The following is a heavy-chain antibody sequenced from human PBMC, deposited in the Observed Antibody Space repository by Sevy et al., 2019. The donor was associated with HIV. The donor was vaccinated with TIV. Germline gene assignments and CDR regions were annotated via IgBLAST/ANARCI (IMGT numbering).Heavy chain of an antibody. CDR3: ARGRTAVATYYTWSTVAGYYFDY. CDR2: IHYSGST. J-gene: IGHJ4*02. V-gene: IGHV4-31*03. Sequence: SETLSLTCTVSGASISSGANYWGWIRQHPVKGLEWIGYIHYSGSTYDNPSPKSRITMSVDTSKNQFSLKLRSVTAADTAVYYCARGRTAVATYYTWSTVAGYYFDYWGQGTLVTVSS. D-gene: IGHD5-12*01. CDR1: GASISSGANY.